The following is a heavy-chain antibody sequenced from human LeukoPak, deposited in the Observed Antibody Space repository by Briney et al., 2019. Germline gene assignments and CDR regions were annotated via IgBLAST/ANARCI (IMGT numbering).Heavy chain of an antibody. D-gene: IGHD6-13*01. CDR3: VRGTSSSWSHFDS. CDR2: ISDSGDRT. J-gene: IGHJ4*02. V-gene: IGHV3-23*01. CDR1: GFTFYAYD. Sequence: GGSLRLSCAASGFTFYAYDMTWVRQTPGKGLEWVSGISDSGDRTYYADSVKGRFTISRDNSKHTLSLQMNSLKTEDTAVYYCVRGTSSSWSHFDSWGQGTLVTVSS.